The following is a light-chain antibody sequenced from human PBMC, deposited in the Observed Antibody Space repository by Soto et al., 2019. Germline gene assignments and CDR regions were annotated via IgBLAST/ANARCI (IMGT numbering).Light chain of an antibody. CDR1: QSVSSSY. CDR2: GAS. CDR3: QQYGNSPIT. V-gene: IGKV3-20*01. J-gene: IGKJ5*01. Sequence: EIVLTHSPCTLSLSPGERATLSCRASQSVSSSYLAWYQQKPGQAPRLLIYGASTRATGIPARFSGSGSGTDFTLTISRLEAEDFGVYYCQQYGNSPITFGQGTRLEIK.